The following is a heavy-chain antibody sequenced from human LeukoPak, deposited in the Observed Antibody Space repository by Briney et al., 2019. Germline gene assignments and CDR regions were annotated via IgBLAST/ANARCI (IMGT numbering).Heavy chain of an antibody. D-gene: IGHD3-3*01. J-gene: IGHJ6*02. CDR1: GVSISSYY. CDR2: IYYSGST. Sequence: SETLSLTCTVSGVSISSYYWSWIRQPPGKGLEWIGYIYYSGSTNYNPSLKSRVTISVDTSKNQFSLKLSSVTAADTAVYYCARDNSYDFWSGYYTGLGMDVWGQGTTVTVSS. CDR3: ARDNSYDFWSGYYTGLGMDV. V-gene: IGHV4-59*01.